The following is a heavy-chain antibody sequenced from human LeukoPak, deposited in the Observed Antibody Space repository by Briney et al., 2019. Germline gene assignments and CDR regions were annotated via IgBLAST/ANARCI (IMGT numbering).Heavy chain of an antibody. V-gene: IGHV3-74*01. CDR2: FNSDGSNT. J-gene: IGHJ4*02. CDR1: GFTFSRYW. CDR3: TRVTNSGYDSGNFDY. D-gene: IGHD5-12*01. Sequence: HPGGSLRLSCAVSGFTFSRYWMHWVRQAPGKGLVWVSRFNSDGSNTRYADSVKGRFTISRDNAKKSLFLQMNSLRAEDTAVYYCTRVTNSGYDSGNFDYWGQGTLVTVSS.